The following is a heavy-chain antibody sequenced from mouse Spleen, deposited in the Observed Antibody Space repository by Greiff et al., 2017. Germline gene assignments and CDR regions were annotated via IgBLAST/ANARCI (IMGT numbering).Heavy chain of an antibody. CDR2: IWSDGST. D-gene: IGHD2-4*01. Sequence: VQGVESGPGLVAPSQSLSITCTVSGFSLTNYAVHWVRQSPGKGLEWLGVIWSDGSTDYNAAFISRLSISKDNSKSQVFFKMNSLQADDTAIYYCARNPYDYDRDYAMDYWGQGTSVTVSS. J-gene: IGHJ4*01. V-gene: IGHV2-4-1*01. CDR3: ARNPYDYDRDYAMDY. CDR1: GFSLTNYA.